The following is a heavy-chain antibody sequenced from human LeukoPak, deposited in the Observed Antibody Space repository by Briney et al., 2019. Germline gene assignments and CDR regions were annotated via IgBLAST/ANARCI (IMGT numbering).Heavy chain of an antibody. J-gene: IGHJ4*02. V-gene: IGHV3-53*01. Sequence: GGSLRLSCTVSGFTVSSNSWSWVRQAPGKGLEWVSFIYSGGNTHYSDSVKGRFTISRDSSKNTLYLQMNSLRAEDTAIYYCARRAGEYSHPYDYWGQGTLVTVSS. CDR3: ARRAGEYSHPYDY. CDR1: GFTVSSNS. D-gene: IGHD2-15*01. CDR2: IYSGGNT.